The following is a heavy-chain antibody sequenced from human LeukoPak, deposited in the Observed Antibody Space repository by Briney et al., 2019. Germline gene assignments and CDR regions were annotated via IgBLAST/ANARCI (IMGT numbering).Heavy chain of an antibody. CDR3: TKDLTGEVDS. CDR1: GFTFSSYS. CDR2: ISSSSSTI. Sequence: GGSLRLSCAASGFTFSSYSMNWVRQAPGKGLEWVSYISSSSSTIYYADSAKGRFTISRDNARDTLYLQMNSLRVEDTAVYYCTKDLTGEVDSWGQGTLVTVSS. D-gene: IGHD7-27*01. J-gene: IGHJ4*02. V-gene: IGHV3-48*04.